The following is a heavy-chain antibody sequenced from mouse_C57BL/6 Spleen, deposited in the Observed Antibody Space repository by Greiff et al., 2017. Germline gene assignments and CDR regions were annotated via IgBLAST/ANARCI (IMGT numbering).Heavy chain of an antibody. D-gene: IGHD1-1*01. CDR3: ANHYYGSSSWAMDY. V-gene: IGHV1-64*01. Sequence: VQLQQSGAELVKPGASVKLSCKASGYTFTSYWMHWVKQRPGQGLEWIGMIHPNSGSTNYNEKFKSKATLTVDKSSSTAYMQLSSLTSEDSAVYYCANHYYGSSSWAMDYWGQGTSVTVSS. J-gene: IGHJ4*01. CDR1: GYTFTSYW. CDR2: IHPNSGST.